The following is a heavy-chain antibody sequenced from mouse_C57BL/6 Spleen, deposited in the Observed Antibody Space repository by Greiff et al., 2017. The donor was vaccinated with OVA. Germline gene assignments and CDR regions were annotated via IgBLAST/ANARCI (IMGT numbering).Heavy chain of an antibody. CDR3: ARLSDSSGYVSAMDY. J-gene: IGHJ4*01. V-gene: IGHV1-85*01. D-gene: IGHD3-2*02. CDR2: IYPRDGST. CDR1: GYTFTSYD. Sequence: LVESGPELVKPGASVKLSCKASGYTFTSYDINWVKQRPGQGLEWIGWIYPRDGSTKYNEKFKGKATLTVDTSSSTAYMELHSLTSEDSAVYFCARLSDSSGYVSAMDYWGQGTSVTVSS.